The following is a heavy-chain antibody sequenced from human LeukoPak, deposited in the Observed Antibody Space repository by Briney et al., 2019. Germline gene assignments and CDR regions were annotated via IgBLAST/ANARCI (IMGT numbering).Heavy chain of an antibody. CDR3: ARATLGYCSGGSCYNSHFDY. CDR1: GGTFSSYA. CDR2: IIPIFGTA. J-gene: IGHJ4*02. D-gene: IGHD2-15*01. V-gene: IGHV1-69*13. Sequence: ASVKVSCKASGGTFSSYATSWVRQAPGQGLEWMGGIIPIFGTANYAQKFQGRVTITADESTSTAYMELSSLRSEDTAVYYCARATLGYCSGGSCYNSHFDYWGQGTLVTVSS.